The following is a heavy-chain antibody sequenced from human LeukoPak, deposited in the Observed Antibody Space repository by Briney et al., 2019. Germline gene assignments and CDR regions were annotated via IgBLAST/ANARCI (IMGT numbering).Heavy chain of an antibody. D-gene: IGHD1-26*01. CDR3: ARRGLYSGSYYDYFDY. Sequence: PSETLSLTCTVSGGSISSYYWSWIRQPPGKGLEWIGYIYYSGSTSYNPSLKSRVTISVDTSKNQFSLKLSSVTAADTAVYYCARRGLYSGSYYDYFDYWGQGTLVTVSS. V-gene: IGHV4-59*08. J-gene: IGHJ4*02. CDR2: IYYSGST. CDR1: GGSISSYY.